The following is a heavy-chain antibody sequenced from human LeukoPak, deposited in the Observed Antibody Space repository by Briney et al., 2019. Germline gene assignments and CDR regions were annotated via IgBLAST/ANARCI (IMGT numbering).Heavy chain of an antibody. V-gene: IGHV4-30-4*08. J-gene: IGHJ5*02. D-gene: IGHD4-11*01. Sequence: SQTLSLTCTVYAGSISSGDYYWSWIRQSPGKGLEWFRYIYYSRTTYYNPSPKSRIAISVDTSKDQFSLKLSSVTAAATALYYCARAPLTTEGANWFDPWGQGTLVTVSS. CDR2: IYYSRTT. CDR1: AGSISSGDYY. CDR3: ARAPLTTEGANWFDP.